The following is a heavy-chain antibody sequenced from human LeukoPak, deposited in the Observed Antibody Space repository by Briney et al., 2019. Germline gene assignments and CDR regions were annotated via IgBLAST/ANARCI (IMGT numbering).Heavy chain of an antibody. CDR1: GGSISSYY. CDR2: IYYIGGT. V-gene: IGHV4-59*01. CDR3: ARGPEGWQQLVLVAFDI. Sequence: PSETLSLTCTVPGGSISSYYWSSLRQPPRKGLGWIGYIYYIGGTSYNPSLQSRVTISVDTSKNKISLKLSSVTAADTALYYCARGPEGWQQLVLVAFDIWGQGTMVTVSS. J-gene: IGHJ3*02. D-gene: IGHD6-13*01.